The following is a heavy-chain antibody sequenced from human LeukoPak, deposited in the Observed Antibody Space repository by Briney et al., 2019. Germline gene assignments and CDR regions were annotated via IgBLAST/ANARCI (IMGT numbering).Heavy chain of an antibody. V-gene: IGHV1-69*04. CDR1: GGTFSSYA. J-gene: IGHJ3*02. Sequence: GASVKVSCKASGGTFSSYAISWVRQAPGQGLEWMGRIIPIFGIANYAQKFQGRVTITADKSTSTAYMELSSLRSEDTAVYYCACYYDSSGYYYVDAFDTWGQGTTVTVSS. CDR3: ACYYDSSGYYYVDAFDT. CDR2: IIPIFGIA. D-gene: IGHD3-22*01.